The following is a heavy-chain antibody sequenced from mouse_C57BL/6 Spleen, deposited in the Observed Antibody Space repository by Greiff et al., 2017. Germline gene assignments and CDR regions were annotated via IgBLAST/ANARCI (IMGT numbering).Heavy chain of an antibody. CDR3: TDWYYAMDY. Sequence: EVKLMESGGGLVQPGGSMKLSCVASGFTFSNYWMNWVRQSPEKGLEWVAQIRLKSDNYATHYAESVKGRFTISRDDSKSRVYLQMNNLRAEDTGIYYCTDWYYAMDYWGQGTSLTVSS. V-gene: IGHV6-3*01. CDR1: GFTFSNYW. D-gene: IGHD4-1*01. CDR2: IRLKSDNYAT. J-gene: IGHJ4*01.